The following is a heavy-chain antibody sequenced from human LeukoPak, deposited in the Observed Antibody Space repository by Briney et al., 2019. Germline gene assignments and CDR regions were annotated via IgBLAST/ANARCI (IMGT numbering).Heavy chain of an antibody. D-gene: IGHD3-9*01. J-gene: IGHJ3*02. CDR2: INPNGGST. Sequence: ASVKVSCKASGYTFTSYYIHWVRQAPGQGLEWMGIINPNGGSTTYAQKFQDRVTMTRDTSTSTVYMELNSLRSEDTAVYYCAGKVILTGHDAFDIWGQGTMVTVSS. CDR3: AGKVILTGHDAFDI. V-gene: IGHV1-46*01. CDR1: GYTFTSYY.